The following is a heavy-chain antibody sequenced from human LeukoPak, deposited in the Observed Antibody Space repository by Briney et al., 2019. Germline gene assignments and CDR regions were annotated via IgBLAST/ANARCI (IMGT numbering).Heavy chain of an antibody. J-gene: IGHJ6*02. V-gene: IGHV5-10-1*01. CDR3: ARRLCLYSSNGMDV. Sequence: GESLKISCKGSGYSFTSYWISWVRQMPGKGLEWMGRIDPSDSYTNYSPSFQGHVTISADKSISTAYLQWSSLKASYTAMYYCARRLCLYSSNGMDVWGQGTTVTVSS. CDR2: IDPSDSYT. D-gene: IGHD6-13*01. CDR1: GYSFTSYW.